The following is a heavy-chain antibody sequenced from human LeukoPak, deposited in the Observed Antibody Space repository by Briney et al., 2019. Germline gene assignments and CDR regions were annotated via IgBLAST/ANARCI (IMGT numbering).Heavy chain of an antibody. CDR2: ISYDGSNK. V-gene: IGHV3-30-3*01. D-gene: IGHD3-10*01. CDR1: GFTFSSYA. CDR3: AKGKETYGFPFDY. J-gene: IGHJ4*02. Sequence: GGSLRLSCAASGFTFSSYAMNWVRQAPGKGLEWVALISYDGSNKNYADSVKGRFTISRDNSKNTLYLQMNSLRAEDTAVYYCAKGKETYGFPFDYWGQGTLVTVSS.